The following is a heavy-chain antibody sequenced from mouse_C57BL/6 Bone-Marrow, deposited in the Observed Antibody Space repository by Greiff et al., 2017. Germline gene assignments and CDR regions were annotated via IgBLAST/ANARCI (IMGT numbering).Heavy chain of an antibody. CDR1: GYTFTDYE. Sequence: QVQLKQSGAELVRPGAAVTLSCKASGYTFTDYEMHWVKQTPVHGLEWIGAIDPETGGTAYNQKFKGKAILTADKSSSTAYMELRSLTSEDSAVYYCTQGAMDYWGQGTPVTVSS. CDR3: TQGAMDY. CDR2: IDPETGGT. J-gene: IGHJ4*01. V-gene: IGHV1-15*01.